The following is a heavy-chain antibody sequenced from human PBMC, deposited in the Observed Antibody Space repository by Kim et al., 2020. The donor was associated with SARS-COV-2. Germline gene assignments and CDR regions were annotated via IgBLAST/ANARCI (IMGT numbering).Heavy chain of an antibody. D-gene: IGHD3-10*01. CDR2: ISGSGGST. CDR1: GFTFSSYA. V-gene: IGHV3-23*01. J-gene: IGHJ4*02. CDR3: AKPRLWFGELLTPFDY. Sequence: GGSLRLSCAASGFTFSSYAMSWVRQAPGKGLEWVSAISGSGGSTYYADSVKGRFTISRDNSKNSLYLQMNSLRAEDTAVYYCAKPRLWFGELLTPFDYWGQGTLVTVSS.